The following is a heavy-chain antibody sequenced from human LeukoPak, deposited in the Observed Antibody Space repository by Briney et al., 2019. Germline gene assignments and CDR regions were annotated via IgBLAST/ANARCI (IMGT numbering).Heavy chain of an antibody. V-gene: IGHV1-69*13. Sequence: SVKVSCKASGGTFSSYAISWVRQAPGQGLEWMGGIIPIFGTANYAQKFQGRVTITADESTSTAYMELSSLRSEDTAVYYCARDSGSYSAGHGWFDPWGQGTLVTVSS. D-gene: IGHD1-26*01. CDR2: IIPIFGTA. CDR1: GGTFSSYA. J-gene: IGHJ5*02. CDR3: ARDSGSYSAGHGWFDP.